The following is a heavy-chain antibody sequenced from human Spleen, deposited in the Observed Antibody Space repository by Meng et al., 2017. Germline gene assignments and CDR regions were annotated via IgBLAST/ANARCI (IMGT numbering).Heavy chain of an antibody. V-gene: IGHV5-51*01. CDR2: IYPGDSDT. J-gene: IGHJ5*02. Sequence: KVSCKGSGYSFTSYWIGWVRQMPGKGLEWVGIIYPGDSDTRYSPSFQGQVTISADKSISTAYLQWSSLKASDTAMYYCARGAGYSYGPGANWFDPWGQGTLVTVSS. CDR3: ARGAGYSYGPGANWFDP. CDR1: GYSFTSYW. D-gene: IGHD5-18*01.